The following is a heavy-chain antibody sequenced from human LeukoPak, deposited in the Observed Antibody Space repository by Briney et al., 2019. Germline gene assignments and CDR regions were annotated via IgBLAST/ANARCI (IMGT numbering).Heavy chain of an antibody. V-gene: IGHV1-69*05. CDR1: GGTFSSYA. CDR3: ATAEMTTVTPYYYYYYMDV. D-gene: IGHD4-11*01. Sequence: SVKVSCKAFGGTFSSYAISWVRQAPGQGLEWMGGIIPIFGTANYAQKFQGRVTITTDESTSTAYMELSSLRSEDTAVYYCATAEMTTVTPYYYYYYMDVWGKGTTVTVSS. CDR2: IIPIFGTA. J-gene: IGHJ6*03.